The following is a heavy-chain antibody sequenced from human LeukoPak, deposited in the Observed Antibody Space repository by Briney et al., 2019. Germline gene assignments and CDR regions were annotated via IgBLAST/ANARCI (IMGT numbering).Heavy chain of an antibody. D-gene: IGHD3-22*01. V-gene: IGHV3-9*01. CDR1: GFTLDEYA. CDR3: AKGFSYYYDSRVEEIDY. CDR2: ISWDSGSV. Sequence: GRSLRLSCAASGFTLDEYAMHWVRQAPGKGLEWVSGISWDSGSVGYADSVKGRFTISRDNAKNSLYLQMNSLRAEDTALYYCAKGFSYYYDSRVEEIDYWGQGTLVTVSS. J-gene: IGHJ4*02.